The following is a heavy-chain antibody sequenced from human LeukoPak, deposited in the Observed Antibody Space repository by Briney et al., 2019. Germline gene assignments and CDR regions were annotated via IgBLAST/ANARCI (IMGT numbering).Heavy chain of an antibody. CDR3: AKVRFGSSSGLCFYFFMDV. J-gene: IGHJ6*03. D-gene: IGHD6-6*01. CDR2: FSWDGSRP. V-gene: IGHV3-43D*03. Sequence: QAGGPLRLPCAPSGYTFDQYATHWLRQSRGRGVEGVSLFSWDGSRPYYVHSVKGRFTISRDNSENSLYLQMNSLRPEDTGLYYCAKVRFGSSSGLCFYFFMDVWGIGTTVTVSS. CDR1: GYTFDQYA.